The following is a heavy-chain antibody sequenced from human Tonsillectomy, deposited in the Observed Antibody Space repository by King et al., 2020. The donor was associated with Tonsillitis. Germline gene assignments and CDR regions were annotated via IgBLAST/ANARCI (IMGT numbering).Heavy chain of an antibody. J-gene: IGHJ4*02. CDR2: IWYDGSNK. D-gene: IGHD6-19*01. Sequence: VQLVESGGGVVQPGRSLRLSCADSRFTFSSYGMHWVRQAPGKGLEWVADIWYDGSNKYYADSEKGRFTITRDNSKNTLFLYMNSPRAEDTAGYFGARAGIAVAEAPDYWGQGTMVTVSS. V-gene: IGHV3-33*08. CDR3: ARAGIAVAEAPDY. CDR1: RFTFSSYG.